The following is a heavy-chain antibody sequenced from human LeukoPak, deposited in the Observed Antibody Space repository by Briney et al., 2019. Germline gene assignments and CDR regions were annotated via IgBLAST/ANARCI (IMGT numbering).Heavy chain of an antibody. V-gene: IGHV3-48*03. CDR3: ARKTDRAGDVGRARFFDL. Sequence: PGRSLRLSCVASGFTFSHFEMVWVRQAPGGGLGWVSYIDVGGSATNYGDSIKGRFTMSRDDAKNSVYLELNSLSADDTGISYCARKTDRAGDVGRARFFDLWGRGTLVTVSS. D-gene: IGHD3-10*01. CDR1: GFTFSHFE. J-gene: IGHJ2*01. CDR2: IDVGGSAT.